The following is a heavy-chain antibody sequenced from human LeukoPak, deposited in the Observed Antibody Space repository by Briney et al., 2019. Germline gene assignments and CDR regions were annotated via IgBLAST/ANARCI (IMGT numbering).Heavy chain of an antibody. Sequence: GGSLRLSCAASGFTFSSYSMNWVRQAPGKGLEWVSLISGDGGSTYYADSVKGRFTISRDNSKDSLYLQMNSLRTEDTALYYCAKGNFDWLSPGYWGQGTLVTVSS. D-gene: IGHD3-9*01. J-gene: IGHJ4*02. CDR2: ISGDGGST. CDR1: GFTFSSYS. CDR3: AKGNFDWLSPGY. V-gene: IGHV3-43*02.